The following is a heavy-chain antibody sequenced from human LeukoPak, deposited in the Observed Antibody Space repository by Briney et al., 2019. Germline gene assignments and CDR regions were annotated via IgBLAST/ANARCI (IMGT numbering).Heavy chain of an antibody. CDR3: ARVRGPDLCFDY. V-gene: IGHV3-64*01. CDR1: GFTFSSYA. CDR2: ISSNGGST. Sequence: PGGSLRLSCAASGFTFSSYAMHWVRQAPGKGLEYVSAISSNGGSTYYANSVKGRFTISRDNSKNTLYLQMGSLRAEDMAVYYCARVRGPDLCFDYWGQGTLVTVSS. J-gene: IGHJ4*02. D-gene: IGHD1-14*01.